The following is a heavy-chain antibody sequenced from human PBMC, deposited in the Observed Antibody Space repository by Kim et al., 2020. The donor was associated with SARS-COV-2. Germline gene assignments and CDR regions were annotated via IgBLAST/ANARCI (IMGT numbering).Heavy chain of an antibody. CDR3: ASPVVAAIVHDAFDI. D-gene: IGHD2-15*01. V-gene: IGHV3-33*05. CDR2: ISYDGSNK. CDR1: GFTFSSYG. J-gene: IGHJ3*02. Sequence: GGSLRLSCAASGFTFSSYGMHWVRQAPGKGLEWVAVISYDGSNKYYADSVKGRFTISRDNSKNTLYLQMNSLRAEDTAVYYCASPVVAAIVHDAFDIWGQGTMVTVSS.